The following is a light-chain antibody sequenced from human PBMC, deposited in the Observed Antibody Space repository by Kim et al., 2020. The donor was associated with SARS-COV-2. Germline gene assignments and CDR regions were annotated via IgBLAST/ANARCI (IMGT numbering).Light chain of an antibody. Sequence: QRVTIACIGSSANIGAGSDVHWYQQLPGTAPRRLFVGNNNRPSGVPDRFSGSKSGTSASLAITGLQAEDGSAYYCQSYDNSLSVWVFGGGTQLTVL. CDR1: SANIGAGSD. CDR2: GNN. CDR3: QSYDNSLSVWV. V-gene: IGLV1-40*01. J-gene: IGLJ3*02.